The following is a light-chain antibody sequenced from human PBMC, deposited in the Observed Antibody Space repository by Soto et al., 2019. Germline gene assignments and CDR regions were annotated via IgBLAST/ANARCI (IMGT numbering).Light chain of an antibody. CDR1: QSVSTY. J-gene: IGKJ5*01. V-gene: IGKV3-11*01. Sequence: EIVLTQSPATLSLSPGERATLSCRASQSVSTYLAWYQHKPGQAPRLLIFDAFNRATGIPARFSGSGSGTDFTLTISTLEPEDFAVYYCQQRSNWPPITFGQGTRLEMK. CDR3: QQRSNWPPIT. CDR2: DAF.